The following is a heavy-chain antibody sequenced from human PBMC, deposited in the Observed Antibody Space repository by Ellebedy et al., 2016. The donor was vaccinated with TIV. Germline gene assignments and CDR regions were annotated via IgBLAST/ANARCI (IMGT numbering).Heavy chain of an antibody. D-gene: IGHD6-19*01. J-gene: IGHJ5*02. CDR3: ARQFGPEQWLVPLGWFDP. V-gene: IGHV4-39*01. Sequence: SETLSLTCTVSGGSISSSSYYWGWIRQPPGKGLEWIGTIYYRGRTYYNPSLKSRVTISVDMSKNQFSLKLSSVTAADTAVYYCARQFGPEQWLVPLGWFDPWGQGTLVTVSS. CDR2: IYYRGRT. CDR1: GGSISSSSYY.